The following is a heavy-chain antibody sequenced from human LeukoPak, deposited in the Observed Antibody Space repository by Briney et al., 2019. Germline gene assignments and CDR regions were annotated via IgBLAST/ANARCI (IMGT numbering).Heavy chain of an antibody. V-gene: IGHV3-23*01. CDR1: GFTFSNYA. J-gene: IGHJ4*02. D-gene: IGHD5-12*01. Sequence: HPGGSLRLSCAASGFTFSNYAMNWVRQAPGKGLEWVSAISGSGGVTYYADSVKGRFTISRDNSKNTLYLQMNSLRAEDTAVYYCAKTTSEGGYSANDYWGQGTLVTVSS. CDR3: AKTTSEGGYSANDY. CDR2: ISGSGGVT.